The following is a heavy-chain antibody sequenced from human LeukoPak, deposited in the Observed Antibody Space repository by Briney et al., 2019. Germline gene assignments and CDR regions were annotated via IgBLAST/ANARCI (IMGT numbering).Heavy chain of an antibody. V-gene: IGHV1-2*02. J-gene: IGHJ3*02. CDR1: AYTFTGYY. D-gene: IGHD1-14*01. Sequence: ASVKVSCKASAYTFTGYYQHWVRQAPGQGLEWMGWIDPNNGDTKYAQKFQGRVTMTRDRSISTAYMELSRLTSDDTAVYYCARRSRNGLDAFDIWGQGTMVTVSS. CDR3: ARRSRNGLDAFDI. CDR2: IDPNNGDT.